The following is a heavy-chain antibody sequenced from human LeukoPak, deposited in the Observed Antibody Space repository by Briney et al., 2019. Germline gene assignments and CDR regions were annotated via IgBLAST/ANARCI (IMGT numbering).Heavy chain of an antibody. V-gene: IGHV3-53*01. J-gene: IGHJ4*02. Sequence: GGSLRLSCAASGFTVSSNYMSWVRQAPGKGLEWVSVIYSGGSTYYADSVKGRFTISRDNSKNTVYFQMNSLRAGDTAVYYCARGMDIAAAEGEDAQLDYWGQGTLVTVSS. CDR1: GFTVSSNY. D-gene: IGHD6-13*01. CDR3: ARGMDIAAAEGEDAQLDY. CDR2: IYSGGST.